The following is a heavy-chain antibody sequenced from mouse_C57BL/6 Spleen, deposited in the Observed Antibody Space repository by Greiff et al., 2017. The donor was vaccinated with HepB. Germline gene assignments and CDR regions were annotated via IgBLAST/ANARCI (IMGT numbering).Heavy chain of an antibody. V-gene: IGHV1-9*01. J-gene: IGHJ2*01. D-gene: IGHD2-2*01. CDR2: ILPGSGST. CDR1: GYTFTGYW. Sequence: QVQLQQSGAELMKPGASVKLSCKATGYTFTGYWIEWVKQRPGHGLEWIGEILPGSGSTNYNEKFKGKATFTADTSSNTAYMQLSSLTTEDSAIYYCARRTRIYYGYPYYFDYWGQGTTLTVSS. CDR3: ARRTRIYYGYPYYFDY.